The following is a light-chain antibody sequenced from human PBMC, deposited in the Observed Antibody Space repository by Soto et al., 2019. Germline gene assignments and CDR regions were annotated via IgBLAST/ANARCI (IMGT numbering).Light chain of an antibody. V-gene: IGLV6-57*02. J-gene: IGLJ2*01. Sequence: NFMLTQPHSVSESPGKTVTISCTGSSGSIASNYVQWYQQRPGSAPTTVIYEDNQRPSGVPDRFSGSIDSSSKSASLTISGLKTEDEADYYCQSYDGSNYVVFGGGTKVTVL. CDR2: EDN. CDR3: QSYDGSNYVV. CDR1: SGSIASNY.